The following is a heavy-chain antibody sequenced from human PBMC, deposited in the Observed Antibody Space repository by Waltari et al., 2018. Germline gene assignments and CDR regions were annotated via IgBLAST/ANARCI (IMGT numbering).Heavy chain of an antibody. D-gene: IGHD2-8*01. CDR1: GFTFDDYA. CDR2: INWNSDSV. V-gene: IGHV3-9*01. CDR3: AKKIDEVYGRDGLVYDGFDM. J-gene: IGHJ3*02. Sequence: EVQLVESGGGLVQPGRSLRFSCAASGFTFDDYAMHWVRPAPGKGLEWVAGINWNSDSVAYGDSVKGRFTISRDNARNSLYLQLNSLTTEDTALYYCAKKIDEVYGRDGLVYDGFDMWGQGTMVTVSS.